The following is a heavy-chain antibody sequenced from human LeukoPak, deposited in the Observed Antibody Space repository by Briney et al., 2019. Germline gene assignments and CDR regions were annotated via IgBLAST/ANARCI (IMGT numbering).Heavy chain of an antibody. V-gene: IGHV1-2*02. CDR3: ARESNYYDISDYYQGDAFDI. J-gene: IGHJ3*02. Sequence: ASVKVSCKASGYTFTSYAMSWVRQAPGQGLEWMGWINPNSGGTNYAQKFQGRVTMTRDTSISTAYMELSRLRSDDTAVYYCARESNYYDISDYYQGDAFDIWGQGTMVTVSS. D-gene: IGHD3-22*01. CDR2: INPNSGGT. CDR1: GYTFTSYA.